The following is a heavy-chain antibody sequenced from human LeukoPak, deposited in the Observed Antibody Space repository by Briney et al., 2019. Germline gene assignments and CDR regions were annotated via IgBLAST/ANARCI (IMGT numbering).Heavy chain of an antibody. V-gene: IGHV3-7*01. D-gene: IGHD6-6*01. CDR3: ASEVYSSSSGDSY. CDR1: GFTFSSYW. CDR2: IKQDGSEK. J-gene: IGHJ4*02. Sequence: PGGSLRLSCAASGFTFSSYWMSWVRQAPGKGLEWVANIKQDGSEKYYVDSVKGRFTISRDNAKNSLYLQMNSLRAEDTAVYYCASEVYSSSSGDSYWGQGTLVTVSS.